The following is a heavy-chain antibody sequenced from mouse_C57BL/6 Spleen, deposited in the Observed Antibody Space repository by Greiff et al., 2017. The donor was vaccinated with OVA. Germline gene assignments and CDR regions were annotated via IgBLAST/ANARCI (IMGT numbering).Heavy chain of an antibody. D-gene: IGHD3-2*02. CDR2: INPSTGGT. J-gene: IGHJ3*01. CDR3: AREADSSGYGGFAY. Sequence: VQLKESGPELVKPGASVKISCKASGYSFTGYYMNWVKQSPEKSLEWIGEINPSTGGTTYNQKFKAKATLTVDKSSSTAYMQLKSLTSEDSAVYYCAREADSSGYGGFAYWGQGTLVTVSA. V-gene: IGHV1-42*01. CDR1: GYSFTGYY.